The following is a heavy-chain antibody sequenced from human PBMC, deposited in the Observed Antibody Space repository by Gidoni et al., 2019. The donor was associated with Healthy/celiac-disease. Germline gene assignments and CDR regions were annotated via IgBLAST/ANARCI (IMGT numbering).Heavy chain of an antibody. Sequence: EVQLLESGGGLVQPGGSLRLSCAASGFTFSSYAMNWVRQAPGKGLEWVSASSGSGGNTYYADSVKGRFTISRDNSKNTLYLQMNSLRAEDTAVYYCAKSGLSGSHYWGQGTLVTVSS. D-gene: IGHD1-26*01. V-gene: IGHV3-23*01. CDR3: AKSGLSGSHY. J-gene: IGHJ4*02. CDR2: SSGSGGNT. CDR1: GFTFSSYA.